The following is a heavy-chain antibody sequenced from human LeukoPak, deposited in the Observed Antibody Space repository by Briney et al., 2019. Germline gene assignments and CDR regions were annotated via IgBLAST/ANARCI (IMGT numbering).Heavy chain of an antibody. CDR1: GGTFSNYL. D-gene: IGHD3-16*01. J-gene: IGHJ3*02. V-gene: IGHV1-8*01. Sequence: ASVKVSCKASGGTFSNYLISWVRQAPGQGLEWMGWMNPNSGDTGYAQKFQGRVTMTRNTSISTAYMELSSLRSEDTAVYYCARGLSGSGGAFDIWGQGTMVTVSS. CDR3: ARGLSGSGGAFDI. CDR2: MNPNSGDT.